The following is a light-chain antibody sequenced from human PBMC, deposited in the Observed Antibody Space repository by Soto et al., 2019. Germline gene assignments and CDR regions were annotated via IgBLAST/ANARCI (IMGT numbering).Light chain of an antibody. CDR1: QSVGAY. CDR3: QLRSSWPPYT. Sequence: EFVLTQSPATLSLSPGEGASLSCWASQSVGAYMAWYQHKPGQPPRLLIYDASKRATGTPARFSGSGSGTNFTFTISSLEPADFALYFCQLRSSWPPYTFAQGTKVDIK. CDR2: DAS. J-gene: IGKJ2*01. V-gene: IGKV3-11*01.